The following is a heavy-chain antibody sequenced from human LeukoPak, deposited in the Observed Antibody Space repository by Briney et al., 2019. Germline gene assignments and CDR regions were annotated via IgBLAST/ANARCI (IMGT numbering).Heavy chain of an antibody. CDR1: GGSISSGSYY. CDR3: ASYKGKDAFDI. J-gene: IGHJ3*02. CDR2: IYTSGST. D-gene: IGHD3-10*01. Sequence: SQTLSLTCGVSGGSISSGSYYWSWIRQPAGKGLEWIGRIYTSGSTNYNPSLKSRVTISVDTSKNQFSLKLSSVTAADTAVYYCASYKGKDAFDIWGQGTMVTVSS. V-gene: IGHV4-61*02.